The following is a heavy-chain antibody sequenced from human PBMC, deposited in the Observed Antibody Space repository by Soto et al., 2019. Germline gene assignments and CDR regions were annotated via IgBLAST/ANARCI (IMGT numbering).Heavy chain of an antibody. V-gene: IGHV5-51*01. D-gene: IGHD4-4*01. CDR1: GYSFTSYW. Sequence: PGESLKISCKGSGYSFTSYWIDWVRQMPGKGLEWMGIIYPGDSDTRYSPSFQGQVTISADKSISTAYLQWSSLKASDTAMYYCARHAMTTVTHYYSYGMDVWGQGTTVTVSS. J-gene: IGHJ6*02. CDR3: ARHAMTTVTHYYSYGMDV. CDR2: IYPGDSDT.